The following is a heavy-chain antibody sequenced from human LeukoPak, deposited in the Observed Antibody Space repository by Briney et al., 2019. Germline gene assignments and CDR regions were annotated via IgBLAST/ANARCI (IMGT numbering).Heavy chain of an antibody. D-gene: IGHD3-22*01. J-gene: IGHJ4*02. CDR1: GYTFTSYY. Sequence: ASVKVSCKASGYTFTSYYMHWVRQAPGQGLEWMGWISAYNGNTNYAQKLQGRVTMTTDTSTSTAYMELRSLRSDDTAVYYCARDPAPTKNYYDSSGYLYYFDYWGQGTLVTVSS. CDR3: ARDPAPTKNYYDSSGYLYYFDY. V-gene: IGHV1-18*04. CDR2: ISAYNGNT.